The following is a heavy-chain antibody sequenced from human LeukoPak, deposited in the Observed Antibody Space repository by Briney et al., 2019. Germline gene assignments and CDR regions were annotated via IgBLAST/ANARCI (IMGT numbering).Heavy chain of an antibody. J-gene: IGHJ4*02. Sequence: GGSLRLSCAASGFTFSSYSMNWVRQAPGKGLEWVSYISSSSSTIYYADSVKGRFTISRDNSKNTLYLQMNSLRAEDTAVYYCARVENGGAAGLIVDFWGQGTLVTVSS. CDR3: ARVENGGAAGLIVDF. V-gene: IGHV3-48*01. D-gene: IGHD6-13*01. CDR1: GFTFSSYS. CDR2: ISSSSSTI.